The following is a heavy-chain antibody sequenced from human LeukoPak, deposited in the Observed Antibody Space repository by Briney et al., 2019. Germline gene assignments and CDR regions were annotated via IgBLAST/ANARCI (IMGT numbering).Heavy chain of an antibody. CDR1: GFTFSSYS. D-gene: IGHD5-18*01. J-gene: IGHJ3*02. V-gene: IGHV3-21*01. CDR3: AKDGGFTYGLNAFDM. Sequence: GGSLRLSCAASGFTFSSYSMNWVRQAPGKGLEWVSSISSSSSYIYYADSVKGRFTISRDNAKNSLYLQMNSLRAEDTAVYYCAKDGGFTYGLNAFDMWGQGTVVTVSS. CDR2: ISSSSSYI.